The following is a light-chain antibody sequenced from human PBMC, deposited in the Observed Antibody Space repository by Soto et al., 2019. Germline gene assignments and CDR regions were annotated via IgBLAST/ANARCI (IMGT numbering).Light chain of an antibody. CDR1: QSVSSNY. CDR2: GES. J-gene: IGKJ3*01. Sequence: EIVMTQSPGTLSLSPGETATLSCRAGQSVSSNYVAWFNQKPGQTTRLLIYGESSRATGVPDRFSASGSGTDFPLTISRLEPEDFAVYYCQQYGRSPFTFGPGTKVDI. CDR3: QQYGRSPFT. V-gene: IGKV3-20*01.